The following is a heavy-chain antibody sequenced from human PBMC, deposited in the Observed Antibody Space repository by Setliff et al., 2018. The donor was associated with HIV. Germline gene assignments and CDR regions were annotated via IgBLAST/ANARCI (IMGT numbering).Heavy chain of an antibody. V-gene: IGHV3-15*01. J-gene: IGHJ6*02. D-gene: IGHD2-21*01. CDR1: GFTFSSYD. CDR3: ATDNGPSYSMDI. CDR2: IKKSSDGGKT. Sequence: PGGSLRLSCAAFGFTFSSYDMSWVRQAPGKGLEWLGRIKKSSDGGKTDDASPVKGRFTISRDDSKNTLYLQMNSLKIEDTAVYFCATDNGPSYSMDIWGQGTTVTVSS.